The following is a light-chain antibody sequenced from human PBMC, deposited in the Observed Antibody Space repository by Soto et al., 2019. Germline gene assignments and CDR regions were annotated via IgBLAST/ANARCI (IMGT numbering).Light chain of an antibody. CDR1: QSVSSSY. J-gene: IGKJ1*01. V-gene: IGKV3-20*01. CDR3: QQYGSSPWT. Sequence: EIVLTQSPGTLSLSPGERATLSCRASQSVSSSYLAWYQQKPGQAPRLLLYGASSRATGIPDRFSGSGSGPEVALTISRLEPEDFAVDYFQQYGSSPWTFGQGTMGEIK. CDR2: GAS.